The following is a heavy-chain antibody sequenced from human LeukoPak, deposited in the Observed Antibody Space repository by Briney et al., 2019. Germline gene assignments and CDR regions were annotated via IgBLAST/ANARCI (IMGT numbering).Heavy chain of an antibody. CDR3: ATEKDTAMVTVLHY. J-gene: IGHJ4*02. V-gene: IGHV3-20*04. D-gene: IGHD5-18*01. Sequence: GGSLRLSCAASGFTFDDYGMSWVRQAPGKGLEWVPGINWNGGSTGYADSVKGRFTISRDNSKNTLYLQMNSLRAEDTAVYYCATEKDTAMVTVLHYWGQGTLVTVSS. CDR1: GFTFDDYG. CDR2: INWNGGST.